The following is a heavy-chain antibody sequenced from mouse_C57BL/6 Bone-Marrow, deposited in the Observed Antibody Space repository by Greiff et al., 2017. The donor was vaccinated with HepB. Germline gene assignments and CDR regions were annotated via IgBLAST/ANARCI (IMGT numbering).Heavy chain of an antibody. J-gene: IGHJ4*01. Sequence: VQLQQSGAELARPGASVKLSCKASGYTFTSYGISWVKQRTGQGLEWIGEIYPRSGNTYYNEKFKGKATLTADKSSSTAYMELRCLTSGDSAVYFCAREGASNWVYAMDYGGQGTSVTVSS. V-gene: IGHV1-81*01. D-gene: IGHD4-1*01. CDR2: IYPRSGNT. CDR1: GYTFTSYG. CDR3: AREGASNWVYAMDY.